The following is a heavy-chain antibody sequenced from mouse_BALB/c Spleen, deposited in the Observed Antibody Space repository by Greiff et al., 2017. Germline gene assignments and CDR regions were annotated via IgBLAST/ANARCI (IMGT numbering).Heavy chain of an antibody. Sequence: QVQLQQPGAELVKPGASVKLSCKASGYTFTSYYMYWVKQRPGQGLEWIGGINPSNGGTNFNEKFKSKATLTVDKSSSTAYMQLSSLTSEDAAVYYCTLLRTFAYWGQGTLVTVSA. CDR1: GYTFTSYY. D-gene: IGHD1-1*01. CDR3: TLLRTFAY. V-gene: IGHV1S81*02. CDR2: INPSNGGT. J-gene: IGHJ3*01.